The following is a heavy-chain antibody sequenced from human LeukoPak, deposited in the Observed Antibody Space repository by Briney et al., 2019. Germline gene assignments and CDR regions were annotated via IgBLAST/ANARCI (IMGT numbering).Heavy chain of an antibody. D-gene: IGHD5-24*01. CDR3: AREDGYNSAWFDP. CDR1: GGSISNYY. CDR2: IYYSGST. V-gene: IGHV4-59*12. Sequence: SETLSLTWTVSGGSISNYYWSWIRQPPGKGLEWIGYIYYSGSTNYNPSLKSRVTISVDTSKNQFSLKLSSVTAADTAVYYCAREDGYNSAWFDPWGQGTLVTVSS. J-gene: IGHJ5*02.